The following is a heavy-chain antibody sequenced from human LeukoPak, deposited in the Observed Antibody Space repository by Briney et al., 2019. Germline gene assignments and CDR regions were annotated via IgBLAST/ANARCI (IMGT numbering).Heavy chain of an antibody. V-gene: IGHV3-7*01. Sequence: GGSLRLSCAASGFTFSSYWMSWVRQAPGKGLEWVAHIKQDGSEKYYVDSVKGGFTISRDNAKNSLYLQMNSLRAEDTAVYYCARGSFGVVIIYYYYYYYMDVWGKGTTVTASS. CDR1: GFTFSSYW. CDR2: IKQDGSEK. J-gene: IGHJ6*03. D-gene: IGHD3-3*01. CDR3: ARGSFGVVIIYYYYYYYMDV.